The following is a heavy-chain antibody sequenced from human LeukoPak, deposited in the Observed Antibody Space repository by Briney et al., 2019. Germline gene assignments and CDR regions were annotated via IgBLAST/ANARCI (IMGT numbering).Heavy chain of an antibody. V-gene: IGHV3-7*03. CDR2: IKQDGSEK. J-gene: IGHJ4*02. CDR1: GFTFSSYS. Sequence: PGGSLRLSCAASGFTFSSYSMNWFRQAPGKGLEWVANIKQDGSEKYHVDSVKGRFTISRDNAKNSSYLQMNSLRAEDTAMYYCARAPGDPPNYWGQGTLVTVSS. CDR3: ARAPGDPPNY. D-gene: IGHD4-17*01.